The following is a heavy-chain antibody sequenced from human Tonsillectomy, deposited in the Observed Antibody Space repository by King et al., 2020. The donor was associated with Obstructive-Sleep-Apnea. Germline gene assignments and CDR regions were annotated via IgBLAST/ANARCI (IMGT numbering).Heavy chain of an antibody. CDR1: GFTFSSYG. D-gene: IGHD3-10*01. J-gene: IGHJ6*02. CDR3: AKDYRGNYYGSGSYSGRRYYYYYYGMDV. Sequence: VQLVESGGGVVQPGRSLRLSCAASGFTFSSYGMHWVRQAPGKGLEWVAVISYDGSNKYYADSVKGRFTISRDNSKNTLYLQMNSLRAEDTAVYYGAKDYRGNYYGSGSYSGRRYYYYYYGMDVWGQGTTVTVSS. CDR2: ISYDGSNK. V-gene: IGHV3-30*18.